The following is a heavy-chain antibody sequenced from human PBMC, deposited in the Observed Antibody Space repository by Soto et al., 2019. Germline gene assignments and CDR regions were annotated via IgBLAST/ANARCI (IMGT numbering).Heavy chain of an antibody. D-gene: IGHD6-13*01. V-gene: IGHV5-10-1*01. CDR2: IDPSDSYT. CDR3: ARGIAAAGRYYYGMDV. J-gene: IGHJ6*02. Sequence: RGESLKISCKGSGYSFTSYWISWVRQMPGKGLEWMVRIDPSDSYTNYSPSFQGHVTISADKSISTAYLQWSSLKASDTAMYYCARGIAAAGRYYYGMDVWGQGTTVTVSS. CDR1: GYSFTSYW.